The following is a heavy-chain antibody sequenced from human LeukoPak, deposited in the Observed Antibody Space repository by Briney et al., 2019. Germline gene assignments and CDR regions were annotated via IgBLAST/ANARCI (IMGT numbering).Heavy chain of an antibody. CDR3: ARDQISMNAFDM. Sequence: SETLSLTCTVSDASISGHYLTWLRQPPGKGLEWIGYISYIGSTNYNPSLKSRLTISVDTSKNQFSLKLSSVTAADTAVYYCARDQISMNAFDMWGQGTMVTVSS. CDR2: ISYIGST. D-gene: IGHD2-8*01. V-gene: IGHV4-59*11. J-gene: IGHJ3*02. CDR1: DASISGHY.